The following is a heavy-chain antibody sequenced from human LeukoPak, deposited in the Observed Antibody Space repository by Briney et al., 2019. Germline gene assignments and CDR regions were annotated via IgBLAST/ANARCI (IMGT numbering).Heavy chain of an antibody. V-gene: IGHV4-38-2*01. D-gene: IGHD6-13*01. CDR2: NYHSGST. Sequence: SETLSLTCAVSGYSISSGYYWGWIRQPPRKGLEWIGSNYHSGSTYHNPSLKSRVTISVDTSTNQFSLKLSSVTAADTAVYYCARLRGAAADYYYYYYMDVWGKGTTVTVSS. CDR3: ARLRGAAADYYYYYYMDV. J-gene: IGHJ6*03. CDR1: GYSISSGYY.